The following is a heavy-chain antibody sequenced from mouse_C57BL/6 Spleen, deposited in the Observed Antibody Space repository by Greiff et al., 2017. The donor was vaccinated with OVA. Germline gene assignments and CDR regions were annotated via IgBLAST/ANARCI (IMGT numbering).Heavy chain of an antibody. CDR3: ARLYGSSYGAMDY. CDR2: ISSGGSYT. J-gene: IGHJ4*01. Sequence: EVKLVESGGDLVKPGGSLKLSCAASGFTFSSYGMSWVRQTPDKRLEWVATISSGGSYTYYPDSVKGRFTISRDNAKNTLYLQMSSLKSEDTAMYYCARLYGSSYGAMDYWGQGTSVTVSS. V-gene: IGHV5-6*01. CDR1: GFTFSSYG. D-gene: IGHD1-1*01.